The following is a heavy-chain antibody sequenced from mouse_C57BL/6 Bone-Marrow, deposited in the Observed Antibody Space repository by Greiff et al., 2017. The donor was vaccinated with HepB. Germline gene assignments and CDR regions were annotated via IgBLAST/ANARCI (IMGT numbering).Heavy chain of an antibody. J-gene: IGHJ3*01. Sequence: VQLQESGAELARPGASVKMSCKASGYTFTSYTMHWVKQRPGQGLEWIGYINPSSGYTKYNQKFKDKAKLTADKSSSTAYMQLSSLTSEDSSVYYCAKLTGTLSFAYWGQGTLVTVSA. CDR3: AKLTGTLSFAY. CDR1: GYTFTSYT. V-gene: IGHV1-4*01. CDR2: INPSSGYT. D-gene: IGHD4-1*01.